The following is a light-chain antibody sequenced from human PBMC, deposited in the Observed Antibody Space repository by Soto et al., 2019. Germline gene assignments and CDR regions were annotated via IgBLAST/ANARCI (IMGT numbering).Light chain of an antibody. V-gene: IGKV3-11*01. CDR1: QSVGSD. CDR3: QQRSNLFT. CDR2: DTS. Sequence: IVLTQSPATLDLSPGERATLSSMSSQSVGSDLAWYQQQPGRAPMRLIYDTSNGDTGVPPRFSGSGSGTDGTLTISGLEPEDFAVYFCQQRSNLFTFGPGTKLHI. J-gene: IGKJ3*01.